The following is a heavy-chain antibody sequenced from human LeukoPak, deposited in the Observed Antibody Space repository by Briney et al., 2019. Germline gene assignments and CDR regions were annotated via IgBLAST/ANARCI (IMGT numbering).Heavy chain of an antibody. J-gene: IGHJ3*02. CDR1: GFTFSGYG. Sequence: GGSLRLSCAASGFTFSGYGMHWVRQAPGKELEWVAFIRYDGTNKYYADSVKGRFTISRDNSKNTLYLQMNSLRAEDTALYYCAKGYSSSWSYPLDAFDIWGQGTMATVSS. CDR3: AKGYSSSWSYPLDAFDI. D-gene: IGHD6-13*01. CDR2: IRYDGTNK. V-gene: IGHV3-30*02.